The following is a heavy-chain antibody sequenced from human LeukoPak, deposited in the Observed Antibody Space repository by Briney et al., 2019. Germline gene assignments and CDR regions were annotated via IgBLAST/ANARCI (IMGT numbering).Heavy chain of an antibody. V-gene: IGHV1-8*01. J-gene: IGHJ3*02. D-gene: IGHD6-19*01. Sequence: ASVKVSCKASGYTFTSYDINWVRQATGQGLEWMGWMNPNSGNTGYAQKFQGRVTMTRNTSISTAYMELSSLRSEDTAVYYCARGLWKWLVLLRQADHAFDIWGQGTTVTVSS. CDR1: GYTFTSYD. CDR2: MNPNSGNT. CDR3: ARGLWKWLVLLRQADHAFDI.